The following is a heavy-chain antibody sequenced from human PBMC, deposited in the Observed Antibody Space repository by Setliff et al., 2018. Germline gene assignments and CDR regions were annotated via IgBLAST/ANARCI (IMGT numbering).Heavy chain of an antibody. CDR3: AKDMGAPSNGMDV. V-gene: IGHV3-30*02. D-gene: IGHD1-26*01. Sequence: GGSLRLSCAASGFTFSSYSMNWVRQAPGKGLEWVTFIRYDGNEKYYADAVKGRFTVSRDNSKNTLYLQMNSLRTDDTAVYYCAKDMGAPSNGMDVWGQGTTVTVSS. CDR1: GFTFSSYS. CDR2: IRYDGNEK. J-gene: IGHJ6*02.